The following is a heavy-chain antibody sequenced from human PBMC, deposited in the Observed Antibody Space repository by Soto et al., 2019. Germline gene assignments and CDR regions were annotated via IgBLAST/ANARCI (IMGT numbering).Heavy chain of an antibody. CDR2: MYTSGIT. CDR3: ARDDKGVSAAMLY. CDR1: GDPLSGYY. V-gene: IGHV4-4*07. D-gene: IGHD2-2*01. J-gene: IGHJ4*02. Sequence: SETLSLTCTVSGDPLSGYYWYWIRKPAGKGLEWIGRMYTSGITNYNPSLKSRVTMSVDTSKNQFSLKLTSVTAADTAVYYCARDDKGVSAAMLYWGQGTLVTVSS.